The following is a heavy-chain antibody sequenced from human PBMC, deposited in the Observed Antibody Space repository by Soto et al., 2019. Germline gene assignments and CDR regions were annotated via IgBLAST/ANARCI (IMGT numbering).Heavy chain of an antibody. D-gene: IGHD6-13*01. Sequence: EVPLVESGGGLVQPGGSLRLSCAASGFTFSSYWMYWVRQAPGKGLVWVSRINSDGSSTSYADSVKGRFTISRDNAKNTLYLQMNSLRAEDTAVYYCARGGAAAGISDYWGQGTLVTVSS. J-gene: IGHJ4*02. CDR2: INSDGSST. CDR1: GFTFSSYW. CDR3: ARGGAAAGISDY. V-gene: IGHV3-74*01.